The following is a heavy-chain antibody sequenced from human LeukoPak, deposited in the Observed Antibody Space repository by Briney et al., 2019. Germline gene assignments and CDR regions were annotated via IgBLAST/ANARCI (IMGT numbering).Heavy chain of an antibody. J-gene: IGHJ4*02. CDR2: FSGSGGST. D-gene: IGHD3-10*01. V-gene: IGHV3-23*01. CDR1: GFTFSSYG. Sequence: GGSLRLSCAASGFTFSSYGMSWVRQAPGKGLEWVSTFSGSGGSTYYADSVKGRFTISRDNSKNTLYLEVISLTADDTAVYYCAKDDAWLRFGEWSQGTLVAVSS. CDR3: AKDDAWLRFGE.